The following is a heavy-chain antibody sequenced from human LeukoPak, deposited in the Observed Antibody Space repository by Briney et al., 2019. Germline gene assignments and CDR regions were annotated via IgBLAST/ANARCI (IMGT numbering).Heavy chain of an antibody. J-gene: IGHJ6*03. CDR1: GYTFTRNG. CDR3: ARVATINYYYYSYMDV. D-gene: IGHD5-12*01. CDR2: ITGYNGHT. Sequence: GASVKVSCKASGYTFTRNGISWVRQAPGQGLAWMGWITGYNGHTNYARKFQGRVTMTTDTSTNTAYVELRSLRSDDTAVYYCARVATINYYYYSYMDVWGKGTSVTVSS. V-gene: IGHV1-18*01.